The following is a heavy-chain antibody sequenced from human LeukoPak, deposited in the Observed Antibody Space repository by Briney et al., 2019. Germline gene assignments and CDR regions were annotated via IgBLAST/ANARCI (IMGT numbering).Heavy chain of an antibody. CDR2: IIPIFGTA. V-gene: IGHV1-69*13. D-gene: IGHD2-15*01. CDR1: GGTFSSYA. Sequence: ASVKVSCKASGGTFSSYAISWVRQAPGQGLEWMGGIIPIFGTANYAQKFQGRVTITADESTSTAYMELSSLRSEDTAVYYCARETPMVNWFDPWSQGTLVTVSS. J-gene: IGHJ5*02. CDR3: ARETPMVNWFDP.